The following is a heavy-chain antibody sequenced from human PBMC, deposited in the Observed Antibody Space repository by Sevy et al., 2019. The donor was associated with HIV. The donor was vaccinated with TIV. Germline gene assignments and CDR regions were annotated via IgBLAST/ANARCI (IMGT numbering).Heavy chain of an antibody. Sequence: GGSLRLSCAASGFTFSNYAMSWVRQAPGKGLEWVSLISYSGGSTYYADSVKGRFTISRDNSKNTLYLQMNSLRAEDTAVYYCAKSGGHSGCVSYWGQGTLVTVSS. J-gene: IGHJ4*02. V-gene: IGHV3-23*01. D-gene: IGHD6-19*01. CDR2: ISYSGGST. CDR3: AKSGGHSGCVSY. CDR1: GFTFSNYA.